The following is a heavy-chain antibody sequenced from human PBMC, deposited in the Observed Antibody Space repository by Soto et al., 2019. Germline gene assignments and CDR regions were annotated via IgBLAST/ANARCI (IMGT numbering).Heavy chain of an antibody. CDR3: ARDAAEDSMVPHNWFDP. J-gene: IGHJ5*02. Sequence: GASVKVSCKASGYTFTSYYMHWVRQAPGQGLEWMGIINPSGGSTSYAQKFQGRVTMTRDTSTSTVYMELSSLRSEDTAVYYCARDAAEDSMVPHNWFDPWGQGTLVTVSS. D-gene: IGHD3-10*01. CDR2: INPSGGST. CDR1: GYTFTSYY. V-gene: IGHV1-46*03.